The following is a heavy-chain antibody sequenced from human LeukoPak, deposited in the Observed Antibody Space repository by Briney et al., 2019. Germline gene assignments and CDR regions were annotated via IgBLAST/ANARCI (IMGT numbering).Heavy chain of an antibody. CDR3: ARDLKLARAYYFDY. D-gene: IGHD1-26*01. CDR1: GFTFSSYS. V-gene: IGHV3-48*01. Sequence: PGGSLRLSCAASGFTFSSYSMNWVRQAPGKGLEWVSYISSSSSTIYYADSVKGRFTISRDNAKNSLYLQMNSLRAEDTAVYYCARDLKLARAYYFDYWGQGTLVTVSS. CDR2: ISSSSSTI. J-gene: IGHJ4*02.